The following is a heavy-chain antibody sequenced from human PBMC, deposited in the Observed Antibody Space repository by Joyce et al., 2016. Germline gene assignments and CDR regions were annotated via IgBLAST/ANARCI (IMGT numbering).Heavy chain of an antibody. Sequence: CVGSGFTFNKYAMNWVRQAPGKGLEWVSVISDSGTTSYYGDSVKGRFSISRDNSKNIVYLQMKSLKVEDTAVYYCAKPGSMAWIRLSYFDSWGQGTLVTVS. J-gene: IGHJ4*02. CDR2: ISDSGTTS. CDR1: GFTFNKYA. CDR3: AKPGSMAWIRLSYFDS. V-gene: IGHV3-23*01. D-gene: IGHD2/OR15-2a*01.